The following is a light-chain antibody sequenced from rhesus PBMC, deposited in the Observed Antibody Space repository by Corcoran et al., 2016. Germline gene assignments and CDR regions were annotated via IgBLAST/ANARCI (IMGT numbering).Light chain of an antibody. J-gene: IGKJ1*01. Sequence: DIQMTQSPSSLSASVGDTVTITCRASQGISNYLAWYQQKPGKAPKPLIYYTSNLESGVPSRFSGRGSGTDFTRTISSLKPEDFATYYCQQHNSYPPTFGQGTKVEIK. CDR2: YTS. CDR3: QQHNSYPPT. CDR1: QGISNY. V-gene: IGKV1S14*01.